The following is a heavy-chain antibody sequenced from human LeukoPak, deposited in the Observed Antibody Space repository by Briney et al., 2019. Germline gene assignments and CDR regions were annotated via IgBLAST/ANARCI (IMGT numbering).Heavy chain of an antibody. V-gene: IGHV4-4*07. J-gene: IGHJ4*02. Sequence: SETLSLTCTVSCGTISSYYWSWIRQPAGKGLEWIGRIHASGSTDYNPSLESRVTMSVDTSKSQFSLRLSSVTAADTAVYYCAREGSMTARPFVSIDYWGQGTLVTVSS. CDR1: CGTISSYY. CDR3: AREGSMTARPFVSIDY. D-gene: IGHD6-6*01. CDR2: IHASGST.